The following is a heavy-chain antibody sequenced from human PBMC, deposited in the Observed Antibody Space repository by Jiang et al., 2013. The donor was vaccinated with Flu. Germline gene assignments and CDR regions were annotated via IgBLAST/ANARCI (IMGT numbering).Heavy chain of an antibody. CDR3: AREPSSSPRGGWFDP. D-gene: IGHD2-15*01. CDR1: SGSFSGHY. J-gene: IGHJ5*02. Sequence: LLKPSETLSLMCSVSSGSFSGHYWAWIRQPPGTGLEWIGDINHSGSTNYNPSLKSRVTISLDTSKNQFSLNLSSVTAADTAVYYCAREPSSSPRGGWFDPWGQGTLVTVSS. V-gene: IGHV4-34*01. CDR2: INHSGST.